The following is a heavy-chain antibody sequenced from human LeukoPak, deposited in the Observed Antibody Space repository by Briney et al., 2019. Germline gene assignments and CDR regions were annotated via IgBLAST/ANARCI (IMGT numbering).Heavy chain of an antibody. D-gene: IGHD1-7*01. CDR2: INWNGDNT. CDR1: GFTFDHYG. V-gene: IGHV3-20*04. Sequence: GGSLRLSCAASGFTFDHYGMSWVRQAPGKGLEWVSGINWNGDNTAYADSVRGRFTISRDNAQNSLYLQMNSLRAEDTAVYYCARSSRELGGYAPWEIMPPFDYWGQGTLVTVSS. CDR3: ARSSRELGGYAPWEIMPPFDY. J-gene: IGHJ4*02.